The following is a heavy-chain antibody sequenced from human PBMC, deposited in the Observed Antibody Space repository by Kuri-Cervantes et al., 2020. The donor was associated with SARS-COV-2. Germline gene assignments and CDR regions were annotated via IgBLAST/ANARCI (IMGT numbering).Heavy chain of an antibody. Sequence: SETLSLTCTVSGGSISSYYWSWIRQPAGKGLEWIGRIYSSGSTNYNPSLKSRVTMSIDTSTNQFSLRLTSVTAADTAVYYCASSHITTYYYYYMKVWGKGTTVTVSS. V-gene: IGHV4-4*07. CDR1: GGSISSYY. J-gene: IGHJ6*03. D-gene: IGHD1-20*01. CDR2: IYSSGST. CDR3: ASSHITTYYYYYMKV.